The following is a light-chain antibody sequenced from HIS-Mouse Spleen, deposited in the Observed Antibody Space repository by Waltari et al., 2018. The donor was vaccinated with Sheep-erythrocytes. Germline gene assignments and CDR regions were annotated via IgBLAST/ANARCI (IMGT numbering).Light chain of an antibody. CDR1: SSDVGGYNY. J-gene: IGLJ1*01. CDR2: DVS. CDR3: CSYAGSYNYV. Sequence: QSALTQPRSVSGSPGQSVTISCTGTSSDVGGYNYVSWYQQHPGKAPTLMIYDVSKRPSGVPDRVSGSKSGNTASLTISGLQAEDEADYYCCSYAGSYNYVFGTGTKVTVL. V-gene: IGLV2-11*01.